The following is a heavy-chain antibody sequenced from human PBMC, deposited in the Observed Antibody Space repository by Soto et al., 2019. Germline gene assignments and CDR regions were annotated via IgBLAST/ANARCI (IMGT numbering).Heavy chain of an antibody. V-gene: IGHV3-48*02. CDR3: ARVKGGAVIGLNWFDP. CDR1: GFTFSTFG. J-gene: IGHJ5*02. D-gene: IGHD2-21*01. CDR2: ISSSSTTI. Sequence: GGSLRLSCAASGFTFSTFGMNWVRQAPGKGLEWTSYISSSSTTIFYGGSVEGRFTVSRDNAENSLYLQMNSLRDEDTAVYYCARVKGGAVIGLNWFDPWGHGTLVTVSS.